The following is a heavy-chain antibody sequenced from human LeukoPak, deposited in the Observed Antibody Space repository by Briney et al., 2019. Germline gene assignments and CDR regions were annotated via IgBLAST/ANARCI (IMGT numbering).Heavy chain of an antibody. CDR3: ARDLVQGYYYMDV. J-gene: IGHJ6*03. Sequence: GGSLRLSCAASGFTFSDYYMSWIRQAPGKGLEWVSYISSSGSTIYYADSVKGRFTISRDNAKNSLYLQMNSLRAEDTAVYYCARDLVQGYYYMDVWGKGITVTVSS. V-gene: IGHV3-11*01. CDR2: ISSSGSTI. D-gene: IGHD6-6*01. CDR1: GFTFSDYY.